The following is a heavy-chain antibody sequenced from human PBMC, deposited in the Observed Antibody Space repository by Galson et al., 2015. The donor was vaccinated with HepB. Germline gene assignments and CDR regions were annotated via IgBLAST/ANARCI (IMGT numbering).Heavy chain of an antibody. V-gene: IGHV3-11*06. J-gene: IGHJ5*01. CDR2: ISASSTDT. Sequence: SPRLPCAASEFTFSDYYMSWIRQAPRRGLEGVSYISASSTDTNYADSVKSRFTISRDNAKNSLYLQMNSLRAEDTAVYYCARVRTTLVREITTDKWFDSWGQGTLVTVSS. CDR3: ARVRTTLVREITTDKWFDS. D-gene: IGHD3-10*01. CDR1: EFTFSDYY.